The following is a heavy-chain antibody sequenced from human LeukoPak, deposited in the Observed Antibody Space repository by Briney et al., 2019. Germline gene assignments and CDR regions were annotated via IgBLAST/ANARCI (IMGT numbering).Heavy chain of an antibody. J-gene: IGHJ4*02. Sequence: VGSLRLSCAASGFTFSSYEMNWVRQAPGKGLEWVSYISGSGSTIYYADSVKGRFTISRDNAKNSLYLQMNSLRAEDTAVYYCARDLERRGSTTVDYWGQGTLVTVSS. CDR3: ARDLERRGSTTVDY. D-gene: IGHD2-2*01. CDR2: ISGSGSTI. CDR1: GFTFSSYE. V-gene: IGHV3-48*03.